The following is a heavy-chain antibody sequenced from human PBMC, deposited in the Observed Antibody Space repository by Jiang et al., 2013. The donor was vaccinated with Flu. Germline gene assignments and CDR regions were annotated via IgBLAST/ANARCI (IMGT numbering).Heavy chain of an antibody. CDR2: ISGSGGST. D-gene: IGHD6-19*01. Sequence: EWVSAISGSGGSTYYADSVKGRFTISRDNSKNTLYLQMNSLRAEDTAVYYCAKVPPLAVAETLYPYYFDYWGQGTLVTVSS. V-gene: IGHV3-23*01. CDR3: AKVPPLAVAETLYPYYFDY. J-gene: IGHJ4*02.